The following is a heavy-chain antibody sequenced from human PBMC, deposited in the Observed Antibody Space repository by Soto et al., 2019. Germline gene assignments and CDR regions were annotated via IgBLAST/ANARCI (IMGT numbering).Heavy chain of an antibody. J-gene: IGHJ6*02. CDR1: GFTVTSNY. CDR3: ASERSTLSYYYHGMDV. CDR2: IYSNGFT. V-gene: IGHV3-53*01. Sequence: GGSLRLSCAVSGFTVTSNYMSWVRQAPGKGLEWVSVIYSNGFTNYADSVKGRFTVSRDKSKNTLYLQLNSLRAEDTAVYYCASERSTLSYYYHGMDVWGQGTTVTVSS.